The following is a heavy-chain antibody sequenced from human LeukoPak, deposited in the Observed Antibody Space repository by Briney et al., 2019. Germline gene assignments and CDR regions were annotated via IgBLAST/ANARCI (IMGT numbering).Heavy chain of an antibody. D-gene: IGHD2-15*01. CDR3: AKGWTFDVVVVAATIDY. Sequence: GGSLRLSCAASGLTFSSYAMSWVRQAPGKGLEWVSAISGSGGSTYYADSVKGRFTISRDNSKNTLYLQMNSLRAEDTAVYYCAKGWTFDVVVVAATIDYWGQGTLVTVS. V-gene: IGHV3-23*01. J-gene: IGHJ4*02. CDR2: ISGSGGST. CDR1: GLTFSSYA.